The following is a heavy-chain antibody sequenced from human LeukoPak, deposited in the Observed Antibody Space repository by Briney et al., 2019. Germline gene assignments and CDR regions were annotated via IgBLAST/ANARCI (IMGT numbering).Heavy chain of an antibody. Sequence: GGSLRLSCAASGFTFSNAWMSWARQAPGKGLEWVGRIKSKTDGGTTDYAAPVKGRFTISRDNAKNSLYLQMNSLRAEDTAVYYCARSPGWSAPSNWYFDLWGRGTLVTVSS. V-gene: IGHV3-15*01. CDR1: GFTFSNAW. J-gene: IGHJ2*01. D-gene: IGHD2-15*01. CDR2: IKSKTDGGTT. CDR3: ARSPGWSAPSNWYFDL.